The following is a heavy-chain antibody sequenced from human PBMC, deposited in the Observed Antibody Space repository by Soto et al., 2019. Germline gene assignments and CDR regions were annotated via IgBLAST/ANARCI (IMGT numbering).Heavy chain of an antibody. V-gene: IGHV3-72*01. J-gene: IGHJ4*02. CDR3: ARVGIPTTAPLDY. CDR1: GFTFSDHY. Sequence: EVQLVESGGGLVQPGGSLRLSCAASGFTFSDHYMDWVRQAPGKGLEWVGRTRNKANSYTTEYAASVKGRFTISRDDSKNSQNLQMNSLITEDTAVYYCARVGIPTTAPLDYWGQGTLVNVSS. D-gene: IGHD1-26*01. CDR2: TRNKANSYTT.